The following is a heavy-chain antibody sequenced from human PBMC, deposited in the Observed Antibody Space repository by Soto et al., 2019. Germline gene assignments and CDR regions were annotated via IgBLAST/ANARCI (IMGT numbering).Heavy chain of an antibody. J-gene: IGHJ5*02. V-gene: IGHV2-5*02. D-gene: IGHD3-22*01. CDR2: IYWDDDK. CDR3: AHSLIGYYYDSSGSNWFDP. CDR1: GFSLSTSGVG. Sequence: QITLKESGPTLVKPTQTLTLTCTFSGFSLSTSGVGVGWIRQPPGKALEWLALIYWDDDKRYSPSLKSRLTITKDTSNNRVVLTMTNMDPVDTATYYCAHSLIGYYYDSSGSNWFDPWGQGTLVTVSS.